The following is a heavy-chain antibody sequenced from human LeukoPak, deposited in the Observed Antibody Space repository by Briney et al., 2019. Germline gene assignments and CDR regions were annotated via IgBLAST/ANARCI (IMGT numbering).Heavy chain of an antibody. V-gene: IGHV1-2*02. CDR2: INPHSGGT. CDR1: GSTFTAYY. D-gene: IGHD6-13*01. J-gene: IGHJ4*02. CDR3: AREGAAAGTGHHFDY. Sequence: GASVKVSCTASGSTFTAYYMHWVAQAPGHGREWMGWINPHSGGTNYAQKFQGRVTMTRDTSISTAYMELSRLRSDDTAVYYCAREGAAAGTGHHFDYWGQGTLVTVSS.